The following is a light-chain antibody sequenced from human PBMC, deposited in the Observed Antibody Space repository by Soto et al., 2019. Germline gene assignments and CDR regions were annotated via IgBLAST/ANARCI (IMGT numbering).Light chain of an antibody. CDR1: QSISSH. CDR3: QQTYIVPIP. CDR2: AAS. V-gene: IGKV1-39*01. Sequence: DVQLIQYPPSLSASVGDRVTITCRASQSISSHLNWYHQKPGKAPRLLIYAASILQSGVPSRFSGSGSGTDFTLSFSSLQPEGFATYYSQQTYIVPIPFRQGTRLEIK. J-gene: IGKJ5*01.